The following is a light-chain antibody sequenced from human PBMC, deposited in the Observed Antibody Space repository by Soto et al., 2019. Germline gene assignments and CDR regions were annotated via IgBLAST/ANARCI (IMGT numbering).Light chain of an antibody. Sequence: DIQMTQSPSTLSASLGARVTITCLASQSISSWLAWYQQKPGKAPKLLIYDASSLESGVPSRFSGSGSGTEFTLTSSSLQPDDFATYYCQQYNSYSLTFGGGTKVDIK. V-gene: IGKV1-5*01. CDR1: QSISSW. J-gene: IGKJ4*01. CDR3: QQYNSYSLT. CDR2: DAS.